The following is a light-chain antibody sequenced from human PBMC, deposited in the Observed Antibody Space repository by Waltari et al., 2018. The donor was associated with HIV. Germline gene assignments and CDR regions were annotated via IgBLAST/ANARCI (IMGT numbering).Light chain of an antibody. CDR1: SDDVGGYSY. J-gene: IGLJ1*01. Sequence: QSALTQPASVSASPGQSITISCTGSSDDVGGYSYVSWYQQFPGKAPKRLISEDTDRASEISLRFSGSKSANTASLTISGLRPEDEADYFCASFSSTFTYVFGTGTKVTVL. CDR3: ASFSSTFTYV. V-gene: IGLV2-14*01. CDR2: EDT.